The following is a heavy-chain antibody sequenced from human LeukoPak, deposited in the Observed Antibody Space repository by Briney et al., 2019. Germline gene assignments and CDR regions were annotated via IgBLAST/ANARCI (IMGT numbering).Heavy chain of an antibody. CDR1: GGSISSGDYY. CDR3: ARPYYYDSRIDP. J-gene: IGHJ5*02. CDR2: MYYSGST. V-gene: IGHV4-30-4*01. D-gene: IGHD3-22*01. Sequence: SETLSLTCTVSGGSISSGDYYWSWIRQPPGKGLEWIAYMYYSGSTYYNPSLKSRVTMSADTSKNQLSLKLSSVTAADTAVYYCARPYYYDSRIDPWGQGIPVTVSS.